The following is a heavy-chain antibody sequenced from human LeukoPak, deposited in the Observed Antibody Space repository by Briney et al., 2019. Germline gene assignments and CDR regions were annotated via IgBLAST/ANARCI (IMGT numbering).Heavy chain of an antibody. CDR3: ARVRGYDTSDYDY. V-gene: IGHV3-74*01. CDR1: GFTFSSYW. D-gene: IGHD3-22*01. Sequence: GGSLRLSCAASGFTFSSYWVHWVRQAPGKGLVWVSRINSDGSSTSYADSVKGRFTISRDNAKNTLYLQMNSLRAEDTALYYCARVRGYDTSDYDYWGQGTLVTVSS. J-gene: IGHJ4*02. CDR2: INSDGSST.